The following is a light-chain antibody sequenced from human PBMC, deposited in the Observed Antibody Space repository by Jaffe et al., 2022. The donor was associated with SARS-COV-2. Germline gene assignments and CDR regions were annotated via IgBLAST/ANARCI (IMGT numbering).Light chain of an antibody. Sequence: EIVMTQSPATLSVSPGERATLSCRASQSVSSYLAWYQRKPGQAPRLLIHGASTRATGIPARFSGSGSGTEFTLSISSLQSEDFAVYYCQQYNDWPRTFGQGTKVEIK. CDR2: GAS. V-gene: IGKV3-15*01. J-gene: IGKJ1*01. CDR1: QSVSSY. CDR3: QQYNDWPRT.